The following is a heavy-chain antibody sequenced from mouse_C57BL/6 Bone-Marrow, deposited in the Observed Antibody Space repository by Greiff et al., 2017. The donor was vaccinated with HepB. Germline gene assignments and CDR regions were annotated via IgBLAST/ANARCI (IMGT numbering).Heavy chain of an antibody. CDR3: AGEVSSYPSYWYFDV. J-gene: IGHJ1*03. CDR1: GYTFTSYW. D-gene: IGHD1-1*01. CDR2: IYPSDSET. V-gene: IGHV1-61*01. Sequence: QVQLQQPGAELVRPGSSVKLSCKASGYTFTSYWMDWVKQRPGQGLEWIGNIYPSDSETHYNQKFKDKATLTVDKSSSTAYMQLSSLTSEDSAVYYCAGEVSSYPSYWYFDVWGTGTTVTVSS.